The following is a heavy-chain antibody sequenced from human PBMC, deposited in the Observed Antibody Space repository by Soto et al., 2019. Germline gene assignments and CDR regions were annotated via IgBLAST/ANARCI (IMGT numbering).Heavy chain of an antibody. D-gene: IGHD3-9*01. CDR3: ARVVRYFDTPYGMDV. CDR2: ISGSGGST. J-gene: IGHJ6*02. V-gene: IGHV3-23*01. Sequence: GGSLRLSCAASGFTFSSYAMSWVRQAPGKGLEWVSAISGSGGSTYYADSVRGRFTISRDNSKNTLFLQMNSLRAEDTAEYYCARVVRYFDTPYGMDVWGQGTTVTVS. CDR1: GFTFSSYA.